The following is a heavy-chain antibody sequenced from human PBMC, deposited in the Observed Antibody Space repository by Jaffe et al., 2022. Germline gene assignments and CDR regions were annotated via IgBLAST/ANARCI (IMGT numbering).Heavy chain of an antibody. J-gene: IGHJ3*02. V-gene: IGHV4-38-2*02. CDR3: ARELLLWAGPYDAFDI. CDR1: GYSISSGYY. D-gene: IGHD3-10*01. CDR2: IYHSGST. Sequence: QVQLQESGPGLVKPSETLSLTCAVSGYSISSGYYWGWIRQPPGKGLEWIGSIYHSGSTYYNPSLKSRVTISVDTSKNQFSLKLSSVTAADTAVYYCARELLLWAGPYDAFDIWGQGTMVTVSS.